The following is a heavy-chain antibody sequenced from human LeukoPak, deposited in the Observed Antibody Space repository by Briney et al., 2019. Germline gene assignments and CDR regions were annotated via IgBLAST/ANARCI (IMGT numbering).Heavy chain of an antibody. J-gene: IGHJ4*02. CDR2: IRTKTRNYAA. CDR1: GFIFSNYG. D-gene: IGHD2-8*02. V-gene: IGHV3-73*01. CDR3: TRQNCTGGSCSYVDC. Sequence: GRSLRLSCAASGFIFSNYGMHWVRQASGKGLEWVGLIRTKTRNYAATYAESVKGRFTISRDDSKNTAYLQMNSLKMEDTAVYYCTRQNCTGGSCSYVDCWGQGTLVTVSS.